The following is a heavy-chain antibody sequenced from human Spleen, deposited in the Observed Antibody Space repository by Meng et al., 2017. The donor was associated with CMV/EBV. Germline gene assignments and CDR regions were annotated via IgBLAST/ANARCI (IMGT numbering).Heavy chain of an antibody. Sequence: TFTGYYMHWVRQAPGQGLEWMGWISPDRGGTKYAQKFQGRVTMTRDTSINTAYMELSRLRSDDTAVYFCARVWYITSSGRPHYFDYWGQGTLVTVSS. V-gene: IGHV1-2*02. CDR1: TFTGYY. CDR2: ISPDRGGT. CDR3: ARVWYITSSGRPHYFDY. D-gene: IGHD6-6*01. J-gene: IGHJ4*02.